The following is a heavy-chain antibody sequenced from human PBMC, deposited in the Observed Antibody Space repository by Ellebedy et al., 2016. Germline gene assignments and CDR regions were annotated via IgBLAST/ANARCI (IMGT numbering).Heavy chain of an antibody. D-gene: IGHD2-2*03. Sequence: GESLKIFCAASGFTFSSYWMHWVRQAPGKGLVWVSRTNSDGSITSYADSVKGRFTISRDNAKSTLYLQMNSLRAEDTAVYYCARIGYCTSPSCNYHFDNWGQGTLITVSS. CDR3: ARIGYCTSPSCNYHFDN. CDR1: GFTFSSYW. J-gene: IGHJ4*02. V-gene: IGHV3-74*01. CDR2: TNSDGSIT.